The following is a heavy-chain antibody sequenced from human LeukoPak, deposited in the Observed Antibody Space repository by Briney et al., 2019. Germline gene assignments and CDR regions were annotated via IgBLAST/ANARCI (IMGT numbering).Heavy chain of an antibody. CDR3: AADVFTYYYDSSGSD. CDR2: INAGNGNT. CDR1: GYTFTSYA. J-gene: IGHJ4*02. D-gene: IGHD3-22*01. V-gene: IGHV1-3*01. Sequence: ASVKVSCKASGYTFTSYAMHWVRQAPGQRLERMGWINAGNGNTKYSQKFQGRVTITRDTSASTAYMELSSLRSEDTAVYYCAADVFTYYYDSSGSDWGQGTLVTVSS.